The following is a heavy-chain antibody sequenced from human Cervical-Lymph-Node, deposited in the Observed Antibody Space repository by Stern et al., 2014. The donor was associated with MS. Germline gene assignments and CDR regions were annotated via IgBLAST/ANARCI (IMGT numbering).Heavy chain of an antibody. CDR1: GGIFSSYA. D-gene: IGHD4-17*01. J-gene: IGHJ4*02. Sequence: QVQLVESGAEVKKPGSSVKVSCKASGGIFSSYALSWVRQAPGQGLEWMGWIIPIFGTASYAQKFQGRVAITANESTSTACMELRRLRSEDTAVYVCSRASPPHGDHRGGFDKWGQGTQVTVSS. V-gene: IGHV1-69*01. CDR2: IIPIFGTA. CDR3: SRASPPHGDHRGGFDK.